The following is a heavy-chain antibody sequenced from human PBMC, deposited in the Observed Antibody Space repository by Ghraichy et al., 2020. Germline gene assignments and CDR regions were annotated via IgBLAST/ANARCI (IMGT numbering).Heavy chain of an antibody. V-gene: IGHV4-34*01. CDR1: GGSFSGYY. CDR2: INHSGST. J-gene: IGHJ4*02. CDR3: ARGGVSEQWLVREAYVDY. D-gene: IGHD6-19*01. Sequence: SETLSLTCAVYGGSFSGYYWSWIRQSPGKGLEWIGEINHSGSTNYNSSLKSRVTISVDTSKNQFSLKLSSVTAADTAVYYCARGGVSEQWLVREAYVDYWGEGTRVTVSA.